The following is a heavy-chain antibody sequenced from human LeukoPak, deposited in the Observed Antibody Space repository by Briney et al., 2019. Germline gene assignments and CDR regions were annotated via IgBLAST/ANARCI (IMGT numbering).Heavy chain of an antibody. CDR3: AREGLPYYDFWSGYYGYYYYYMDV. CDR2: INSDGSST. D-gene: IGHD3-3*01. CDR1: GFTFSSYW. J-gene: IGHJ6*03. V-gene: IGHV3-74*01. Sequence: PGGSLRLSCAASGFTFSSYWMHWVRQAPGKGLVWVSRINSDGSSTSYADSVKGRFTISRDNAKNTLYLQMNSLRAEDTAAYYCAREGLPYYDFWSGYYGYYYYYMDVWGKGTTVTVSS.